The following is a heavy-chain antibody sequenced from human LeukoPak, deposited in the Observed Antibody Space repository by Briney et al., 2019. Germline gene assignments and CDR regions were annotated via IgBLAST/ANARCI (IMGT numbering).Heavy chain of an antibody. Sequence: GGSLRLSCAASGFTFDDYAMHWVRHAPGKGREWVSLISWDGGSTYYADSVKGRFTISRDNSKTSLYLQMNSLRAEDTALYYCAKDLGGTYYYGSGSYYSGMDVWGKGTTVTVSS. CDR2: ISWDGGST. D-gene: IGHD3-10*01. CDR3: AKDLGGTYYYGSGSYYSGMDV. V-gene: IGHV3-43D*04. CDR1: GFTFDDYA. J-gene: IGHJ6*04.